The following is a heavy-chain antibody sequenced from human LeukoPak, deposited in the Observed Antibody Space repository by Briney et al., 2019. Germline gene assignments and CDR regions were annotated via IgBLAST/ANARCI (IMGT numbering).Heavy chain of an antibody. V-gene: IGHV3-30-3*01. J-gene: IGHJ4*02. Sequence: EWVAVISYDGSNKYYADSVKGRFTISRDNSKNTLYLQMNSLRAEDTAVYYCARTERSYFDYWGQGTLVTVSS. CDR3: ARTERSYFDY. CDR2: ISYDGSNK.